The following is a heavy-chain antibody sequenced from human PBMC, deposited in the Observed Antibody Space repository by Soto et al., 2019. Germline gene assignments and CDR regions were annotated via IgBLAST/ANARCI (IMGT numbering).Heavy chain of an antibody. J-gene: IGHJ4*02. CDR2: IGWNSVNR. V-gene: IGHV3-9*01. CDR1: GFSCDDYA. CDR3: ARDVAGWEAGESPFPVDQ. D-gene: IGHD3-10*01. Sequence: DVHLVESGGGLVQPGRSLRISCGASGFSCDDYAMHWVRQAPGKGLVWVASIGWNSVNRDYADSVKGRFTISRDNAKNRLEMHMNSLRAEDTAFYYCARDVAGWEAGESPFPVDQCGQGTLVAVSS.